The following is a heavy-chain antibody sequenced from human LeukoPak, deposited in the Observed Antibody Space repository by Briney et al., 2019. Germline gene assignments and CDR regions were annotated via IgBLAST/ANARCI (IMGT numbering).Heavy chain of an antibody. V-gene: IGHV4-38-2*02. CDR1: GYSISSGYY. J-gene: IGHJ6*03. Sequence: SETLSLTCTVSGYSISSGYYWGWIRQPPGKGLEWIGSIYYSGSTYYNPSLKSRVTISVDTSKNQFSLKLSSVTAADTAVYYCARHQSPYYYMDVWGKGTTVTASS. CDR2: IYYSGST. CDR3: ARHQSPYYYMDV.